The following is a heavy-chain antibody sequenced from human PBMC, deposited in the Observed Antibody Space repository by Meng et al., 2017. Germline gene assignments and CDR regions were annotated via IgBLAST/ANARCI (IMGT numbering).Heavy chain of an antibody. CDR3: ARGGPIWFGEFLYYFDY. V-gene: IGHV4-31*03. CDR2: IYYSGST. Sequence: LRLSCTVSGGSISSGGYYWSWIRQHPGKGLEWIGYIYYSGSTYYNPSLKSRVTISVDTSKNQFSLKLSSVTAADTAVYYCARGGPIWFGEFLYYFDYWGQGTLVTVSS. D-gene: IGHD3-10*01. J-gene: IGHJ4*02. CDR1: GGSISSGGYY.